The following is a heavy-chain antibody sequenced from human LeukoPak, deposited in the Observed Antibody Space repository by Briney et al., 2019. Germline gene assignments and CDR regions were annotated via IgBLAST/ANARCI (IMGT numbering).Heavy chain of an antibody. CDR3: ANSSGYRNQFDY. J-gene: IGHJ4*02. CDR1: GGSISTYY. CDR2: IYYSGST. V-gene: IGHV4-59*08. Sequence: SETLSLTCTVSGGSISTYYWSWIRQPPGKGLGWIGYIYYSGSTNYNPSLKSRVTISVDTSKNQFSLKLSSVTAADTAIYYCANSSGYRNQFDYWGQGTLVTVSS. D-gene: IGHD3-22*01.